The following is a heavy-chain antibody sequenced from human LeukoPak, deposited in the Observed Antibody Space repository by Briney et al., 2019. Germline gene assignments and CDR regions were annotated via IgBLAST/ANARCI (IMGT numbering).Heavy chain of an antibody. CDR3: AKDYAYSNDWYLIDY. CDR2: ITWNGGTA. CDR1: GFIFDDYA. Sequence: GGSLILSCAASGFIFDDYAMHWVRQAPGKGLEWVSLITWNGGTAYYADSVKGRFTVSRDNSENSLYRQMDSLRADDTALYYCAKDYAYSNDWYLIDYWGQGTLVTVSS. J-gene: IGHJ4*02. V-gene: IGHV3-43D*03. D-gene: IGHD6-19*01.